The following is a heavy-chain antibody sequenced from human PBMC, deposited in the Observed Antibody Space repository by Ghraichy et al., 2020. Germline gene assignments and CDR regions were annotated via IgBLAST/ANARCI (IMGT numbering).Heavy chain of an antibody. Sequence: GGSLRLSCAASGFTFSSYSMNWVRQAPGKGLEWVSYISSSSSTIYYADSVKGRFTISRDNAKNSLYLQMNSLRAEDTAVYYCARARPYYYDRSCYYYFAYGGPGTLFPLSP. V-gene: IGHV3-48*01. CDR2: ISSSSSTI. D-gene: IGHD3-22*01. CDR3: ARARPYYYDRSCYYYFAY. CDR1: GFTFSSYS. J-gene: IGHJ4*02.